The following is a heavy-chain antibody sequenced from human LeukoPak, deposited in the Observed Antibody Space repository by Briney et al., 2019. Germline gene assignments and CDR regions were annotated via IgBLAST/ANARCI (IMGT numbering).Heavy chain of an antibody. CDR3: AKGYYYDSSGYYFDY. CDR1: GFTFDDYA. V-gene: IGHV3-9*01. Sequence: GRSLRLSCAASGFTFDDYAMHWVRQAPGKGLEWVSGISWNSGSIGYADSVKGRFTISRDNAKNSLYLQTSSLRAEDTALYYCAKGYYYDSSGYYFDYWGQGTLVTVSS. CDR2: ISWNSGSI. D-gene: IGHD3-22*01. J-gene: IGHJ4*02.